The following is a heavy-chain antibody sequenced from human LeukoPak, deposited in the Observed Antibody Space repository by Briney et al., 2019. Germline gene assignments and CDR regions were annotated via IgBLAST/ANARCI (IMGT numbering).Heavy chain of an antibody. V-gene: IGHV4-59*08. Sequence: SETLSLTCTVSGGSISSYYWSWIRQPPGKGLEWIGYIYYSGSTNYNPSLKSRVTISVDTSKNQLSLTLSSVTAADTAVYYCARHGIRSSTWSRLDYWGQGTLVTVSS. J-gene: IGHJ4*02. CDR2: IYYSGST. CDR3: ARHGIRSSTWSRLDY. D-gene: IGHD6-13*01. CDR1: GGSISSYY.